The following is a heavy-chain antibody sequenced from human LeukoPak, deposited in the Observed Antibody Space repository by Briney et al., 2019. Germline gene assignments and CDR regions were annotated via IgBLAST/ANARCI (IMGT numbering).Heavy chain of an antibody. D-gene: IGHD3-10*01. CDR3: ARITSFGETLFDY. V-gene: IGHV4-38-2*02. CDR2: IYHSGST. J-gene: IGHJ4*02. Sequence: SETLSLTCTVSGYSISSGYYWGWIRQHPGKGLEWIGSIYHSGSTYYNPSLKSRVTISVDTSKNQFSLKLSAVTAADMAVYYCARITSFGETLFDYWGQGTLVTVSS. CDR1: GYSISSGYY.